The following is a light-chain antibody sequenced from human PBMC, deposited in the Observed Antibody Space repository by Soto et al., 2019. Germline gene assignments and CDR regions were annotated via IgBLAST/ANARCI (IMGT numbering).Light chain of an antibody. CDR2: AAS. J-gene: IGKJ4*01. CDR3: QQYGSSPLT. CDR1: QSITSNY. V-gene: IGKV3-20*01. Sequence: EIVLTQSPGTLSLSPGERATISCRASQSITSNYLAWYHQKPGQAPRLLIHAASRRAYGIPDRFSGSGSGTDFTLTISRLEPQDFAVYYCQQYGSSPLTFGGGTKVEIK.